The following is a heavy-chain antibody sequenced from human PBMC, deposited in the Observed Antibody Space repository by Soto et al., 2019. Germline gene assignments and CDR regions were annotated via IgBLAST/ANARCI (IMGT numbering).Heavy chain of an antibody. CDR1: GYTFTNFG. CDR3: ARQPGVVGTADLYGMDV. CDR2: ISPYNGKT. Sequence: QVHLVQSGAEVKKPGASVNVSCKASGYTFTNFGLNWVRQAPGQGLEWMAWISPYNGKTDYAQKDQGRVTVTTDTSTATAYMEMSSLTSDDTAVYYCARQPGVVGTADLYGMDVWGQGTTVTVSS. J-gene: IGHJ6*02. D-gene: IGHD2-21*02. V-gene: IGHV1-18*01.